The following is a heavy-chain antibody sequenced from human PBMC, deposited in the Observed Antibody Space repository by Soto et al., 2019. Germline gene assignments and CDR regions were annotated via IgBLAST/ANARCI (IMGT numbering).Heavy chain of an antibody. CDR2: IYWDDDK. Sequence: QITLKESGPTLLKPTQTLTLACDFSGFSLSTNGVGVGWIRQPPGKALEWLALIYWDDDKRYSPSLKDRLSITKDTSKNQVVLTMTNLDPVDTATYYCAHSFQLRIFDFWGPGTLVTVSS. J-gene: IGHJ4*02. CDR1: GFSLSTNGVG. CDR3: AHSFQLRIFDF. V-gene: IGHV2-5*02. D-gene: IGHD3-10*01.